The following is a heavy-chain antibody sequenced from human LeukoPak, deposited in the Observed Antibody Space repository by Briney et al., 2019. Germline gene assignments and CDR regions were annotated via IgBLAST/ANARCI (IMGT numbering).Heavy chain of an antibody. Sequence: GGSLRLSCAASGFTFSSYPMHWVRQAPGKGLEFVSLISSIGGTTYYADSVKGRSTISRDNSKNTLYLQMGSLTGEDMAVYYCARVGASNYFYYYMDVWGKGTTVTVSS. CDR2: ISSIGGTT. D-gene: IGHD3-16*01. CDR1: GFTFSSYP. J-gene: IGHJ6*03. CDR3: ARVGASNYFYYYMDV. V-gene: IGHV3-64*02.